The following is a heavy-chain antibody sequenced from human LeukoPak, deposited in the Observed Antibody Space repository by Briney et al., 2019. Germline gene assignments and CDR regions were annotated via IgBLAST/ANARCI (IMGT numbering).Heavy chain of an antibody. CDR3: ARNGFCSSTSCAPRSYYYGMDV. CDR1: GFTFSSYG. J-gene: IGHJ6*02. D-gene: IGHD2-2*01. CDR2: IWYDGSNK. Sequence: GSLRLSCAASGFTFSSYGMHWVRQAPGKGLEWVAVIWYDGSNKYYADSVKGRFTISRDNSKNTLYLQMNSLRAEDTAVYYCARNGFCSSTSCAPRSYYYGMDVWGQGTTVTVSS. V-gene: IGHV3-33*01.